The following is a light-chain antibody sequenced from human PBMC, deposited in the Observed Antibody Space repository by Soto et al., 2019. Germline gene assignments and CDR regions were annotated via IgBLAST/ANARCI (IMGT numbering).Light chain of an antibody. CDR2: GAS. Sequence: EIVMTQSPATLSVSPGERATLSCRASQSVSSNLAWYQQKPGQAPRLLIYGASNRATGIPARFSGSGSGTEFTLTISSLQSEDFAVYYCQQYSSWPLTFGRGTKVDIK. CDR1: QSVSSN. V-gene: IGKV3-15*01. CDR3: QQYSSWPLT. J-gene: IGKJ4*01.